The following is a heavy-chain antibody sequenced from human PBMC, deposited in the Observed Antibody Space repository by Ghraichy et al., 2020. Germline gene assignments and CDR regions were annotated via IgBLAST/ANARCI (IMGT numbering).Heavy chain of an antibody. J-gene: IGHJ3*02. V-gene: IGHV4-39*01. CDR1: GGSISSSRYY. Sequence: SETLSLTCSVSGGSISSSRYYWGWIRQPPGKGLEWIGSMYYSGSTYYNPSLKSRVTISVDTSNNQFSLKLNSVTAADTAVYYCARLGRYSGYDDGFDIWGQGTMVTVSS. D-gene: IGHD5-12*01. CDR3: ARLGRYSGYDDGFDI. CDR2: MYYSGST.